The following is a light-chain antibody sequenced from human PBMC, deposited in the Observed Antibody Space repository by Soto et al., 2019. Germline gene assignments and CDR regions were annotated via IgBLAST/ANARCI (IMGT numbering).Light chain of an antibody. V-gene: IGKV3-20*01. CDR1: QSVSNTY. CDR2: DAS. Sequence: EIVLTQSPGTLSLSPGERATLSCRASQSVSNTYLTWYQQKPGQAPRLLIYDASTRATGIPDRFTGSGSGADFTLTINRLEPEDFAVYYYQHYGGSPPYTFGQGTKLEI. J-gene: IGKJ2*01. CDR3: QHYGGSPPYT.